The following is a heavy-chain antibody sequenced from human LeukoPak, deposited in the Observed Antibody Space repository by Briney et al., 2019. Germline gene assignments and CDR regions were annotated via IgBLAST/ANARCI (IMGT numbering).Heavy chain of an antibody. CDR1: ASTFTTYG. D-gene: IGHD6-19*01. V-gene: IGHV3-33*01. Sequence: KAGGSLRLSCTASASTFTTYGFHWVRQAPGKGLEWVALMWADGSNQFSADSVKGRVNMARDNAKNTVYLQMDSLRVDDTAVYFCAREAVISGWSGDMDVWGQGTTVTVSS. J-gene: IGHJ6*02. CDR3: AREAVISGWSGDMDV. CDR2: MWADGSNQ.